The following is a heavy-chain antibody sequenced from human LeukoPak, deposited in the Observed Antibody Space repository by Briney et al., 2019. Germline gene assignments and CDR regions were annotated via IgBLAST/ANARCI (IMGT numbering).Heavy chain of an antibody. J-gene: IGHJ4*02. D-gene: IGHD6-19*01. CDR1: GGSISSSSYY. CDR3: ARVAVAGLGY. CDR2: IYYSGST. V-gene: IGHV4-39*07. Sequence: SETLSLTCTVSGGSISSSSYYWGWIRQPPGKGLEWIGSIYYSGSTYYNPSLKSRVTISVDTSKNQFSLKLSSVTAADTAVYYCARVAVAGLGYWGQGTLVTVSS.